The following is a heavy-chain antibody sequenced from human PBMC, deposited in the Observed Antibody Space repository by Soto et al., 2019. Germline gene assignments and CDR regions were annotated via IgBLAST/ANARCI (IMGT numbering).Heavy chain of an antibody. D-gene: IGHD6-13*01. V-gene: IGHV4-59*01. CDR3: ARTHSSSWKSTFDY. CDR2: IYYSGST. Sequence: SETLSLTCTVSGGSISSYYWSWIRQPPGKGLEWTGYIYYSGSTNYNPSLKSRVTISVDTSKNQFSLKLSSVTAADTAVYYCARTHSSSWKSTFDYWGQGTLVTVSS. CDR1: GGSISSYY. J-gene: IGHJ4*02.